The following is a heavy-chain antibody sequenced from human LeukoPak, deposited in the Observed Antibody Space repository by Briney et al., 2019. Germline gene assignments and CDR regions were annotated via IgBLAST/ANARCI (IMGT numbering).Heavy chain of an antibody. V-gene: IGHV3-7*02. Sequence: GGSLRLSCAASGFTFSSYWMSWVRQAPGKGLEWVANIKQDGSEKYYMDSVKGRFTISRDNAKNSLYLQMNSLRAEDTAVYYCGRITMVRGVITFDYWGQGTLVTVSS. CDR2: IKQDGSEK. CDR1: GFTFSSYW. J-gene: IGHJ4*02. D-gene: IGHD3-10*01. CDR3: GRITMVRGVITFDY.